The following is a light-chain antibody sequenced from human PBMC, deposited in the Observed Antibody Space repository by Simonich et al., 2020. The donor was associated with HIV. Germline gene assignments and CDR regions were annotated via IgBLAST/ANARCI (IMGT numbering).Light chain of an antibody. Sequence: DIQMTQSPSTLSASVGDRVTITCRASQSISNWLAWYKQKPGKAPKGLIYKASSLESGVPSRFSGSGSGTEFTLTISSLQPDDFATYFCQQYSNYSRTFGQGTKVDIK. CDR2: KAS. V-gene: IGKV1-5*03. CDR1: QSISNW. J-gene: IGKJ1*01. CDR3: QQYSNYSRT.